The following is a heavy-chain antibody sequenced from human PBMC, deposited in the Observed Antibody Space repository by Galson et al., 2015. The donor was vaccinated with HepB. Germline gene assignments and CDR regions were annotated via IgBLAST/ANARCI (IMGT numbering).Heavy chain of an antibody. J-gene: IGHJ6*03. CDR1: GFTFSSYA. Sequence: SLRLSCAASGFTFSSYAIHWVRQAPGKGLEWVAVISYDGSNKYYADSVKGRFTISRDNSKNTLYLQMNSLRAEDTAVYYCARDRDFWSGYHYYYYYYMDVWGKGTTVTVSS. CDR3: ARDRDFWSGYHYYYYYYMDV. CDR2: ISYDGSNK. D-gene: IGHD3-3*01. V-gene: IGHV3-30-3*01.